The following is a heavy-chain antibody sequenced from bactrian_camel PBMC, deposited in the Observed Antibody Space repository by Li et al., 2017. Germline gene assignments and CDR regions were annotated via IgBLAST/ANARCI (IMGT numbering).Heavy chain of an antibody. D-gene: IGHD8*01. CDR1: GYASSRYC. CDR2: IYTGGGST. CDR3: ATGHINCPDFRY. V-gene: IGHV3S40*01. Sequence: DVQLVESGGGSVQAGGSLRLSCTASGYASSRYCMGWFRQAPGKEREAVAVIYTGGGSTYYADSVKGRFTISPDNAKNTVSLLMTSLKPEDTAMYYCATGHINCPDFRYWSQGTQVTVS. J-gene: IGHJ6*01.